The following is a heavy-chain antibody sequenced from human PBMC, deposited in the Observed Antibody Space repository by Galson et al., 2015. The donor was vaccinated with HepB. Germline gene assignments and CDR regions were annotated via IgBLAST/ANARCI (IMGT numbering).Heavy chain of an antibody. D-gene: IGHD5-24*01. CDR3: ARVGWSGEMPTNRWPERDF. CDR2: ISYDGSNK. V-gene: IGHV3-30-3*01. J-gene: IGHJ4*02. CDR1: GFTFSSYD. Sequence: SLRLSCAASGFTFSSYDMHWVRQGPGKGLEWVAVISYDGSNKNFADSVKGRFSISRDNSKNTLYLQMNSLRVEDTAVYYCARVGWSGEMPTNRWPERDFWGQGTLVTVSS.